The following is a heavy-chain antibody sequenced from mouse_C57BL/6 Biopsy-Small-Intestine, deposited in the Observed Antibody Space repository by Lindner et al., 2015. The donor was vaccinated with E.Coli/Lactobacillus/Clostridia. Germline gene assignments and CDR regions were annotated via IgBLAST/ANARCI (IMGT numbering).Heavy chain of an antibody. V-gene: IGHV5-17*01. Sequence: VQLQESGGGLVKPGGSLKVSCAASGFTFSDYGMHWVRQAPEKGLEWVAYINSGSSTIYYADTVKGRFTISRDNAKNTLFLQMTSLRSEDTAMYYCARGTGRGLDYWGQGTTLTVSS. J-gene: IGHJ2*01. CDR1: GFTFSDYG. CDR2: INSGSSTI. D-gene: IGHD4-1*01. CDR3: ARGTGRGLDY.